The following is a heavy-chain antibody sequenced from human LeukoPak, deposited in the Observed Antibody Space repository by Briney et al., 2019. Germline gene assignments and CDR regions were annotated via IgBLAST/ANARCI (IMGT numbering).Heavy chain of an antibody. V-gene: IGHV4-34*01. CDR2: IYYTGSI. CDR3: ARTGGYGYVHDY. J-gene: IGHJ4*02. CDR1: GGSFSGYL. D-gene: IGHD3-16*01. Sequence: SETLSLTCAVHGGSFSGYLWSWIRQPPGKGLEWIGYIYYTGSIYYNPSLKSRVTMSVDTSKNQFSLKLSSVTAVDTAVYYCARTGGYGYVHDYWGQGTLVTVSS.